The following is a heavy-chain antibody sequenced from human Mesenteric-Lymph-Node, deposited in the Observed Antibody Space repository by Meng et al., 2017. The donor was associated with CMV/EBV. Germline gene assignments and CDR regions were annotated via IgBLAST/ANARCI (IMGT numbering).Heavy chain of an antibody. D-gene: IGHD6-13*01. Sequence: SETLSLTCSVSGDSINTDHYYWGWFRQPPGKGLEWIGSIYYSGSTYYNPSLQSRVSISVDTSKNHFSLKLSSMTAADTAVYYCARGLAAAEINWFDPWGRGTLVTVSS. CDR3: ARGLAAAEINWFDP. V-gene: IGHV4-39*07. J-gene: IGHJ5*02. CDR2: IYYSGST. CDR1: GDSINTDHYY.